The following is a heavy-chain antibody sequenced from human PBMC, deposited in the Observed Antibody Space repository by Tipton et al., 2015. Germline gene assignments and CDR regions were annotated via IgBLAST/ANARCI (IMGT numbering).Heavy chain of an antibody. CDR2: MYSSGST. CDR3: ARHPDFITVAGMAYFDY. CDR1: GGSVSSRTYY. D-gene: IGHD6-19*01. J-gene: IGHJ4*02. Sequence: TLSLTCTVSGGSVSSRTYYWGWIRQSPGRGLESIGSMYSSGSTYFNPSLKGRVTISVDTPKNHLSLNLSSVTAADTAVYYCARHPDFITVAGMAYFDYWGQGTLVTVSS. V-gene: IGHV4-39*01.